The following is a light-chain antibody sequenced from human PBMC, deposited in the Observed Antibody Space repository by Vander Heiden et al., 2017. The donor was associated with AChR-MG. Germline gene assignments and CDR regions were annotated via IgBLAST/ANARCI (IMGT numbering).Light chain of an antibody. CDR1: QSVSSY. CDR2: DAS. J-gene: IGKJ2*01. Sequence: PATLSLSPGERATLSCRASQSVSSYLAWYQQKPGQAPRLLIYDASNRATGIPARFSGSGSGTDFTLTISSLEPEDFAVYYCQQRSNWPGMYTFLQGTKLEIK. V-gene: IGKV3-11*01. CDR3: QQRSNWPGMYT.